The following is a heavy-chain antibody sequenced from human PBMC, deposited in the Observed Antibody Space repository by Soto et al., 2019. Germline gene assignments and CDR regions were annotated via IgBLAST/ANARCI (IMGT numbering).Heavy chain of an antibody. V-gene: IGHV1-69*08. D-gene: IGHD2-2*01. Sequence: QVQLVQSGAEVKKPGSSVKVSCKASGGTFSRYSFTWVRQAPGHGLEWMGRIIPVFGIASYAQKFQGRVTITADKSTSTTYKELRSLRSGDTAVYYCAREDRDRETGLVPAAIDGMDVLGQGTTVTVSS. CDR3: AREDRDRETGLVPAAIDGMDV. CDR2: IIPVFGIA. CDR1: GGTFSRYS. J-gene: IGHJ6*02.